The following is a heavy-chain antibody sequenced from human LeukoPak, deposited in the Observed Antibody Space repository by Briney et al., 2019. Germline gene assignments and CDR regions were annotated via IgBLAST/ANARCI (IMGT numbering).Heavy chain of an antibody. CDR1: GFTFSSYW. D-gene: IGHD5-12*01. Sequence: GGSLRLSCAASGFTFSSYWMHWVRQAPGKGLVWVSRINSDGSRTTYADSVKGRFTISRDNAKNTLYLQMNSLRAEDTAVYYCASGYGDAFDIWGQGTMVTVSS. CDR2: INSDGSRT. J-gene: IGHJ3*02. V-gene: IGHV3-74*01. CDR3: ASGYGDAFDI.